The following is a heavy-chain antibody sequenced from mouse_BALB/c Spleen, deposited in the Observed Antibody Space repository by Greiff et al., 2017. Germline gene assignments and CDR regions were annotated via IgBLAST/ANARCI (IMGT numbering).Heavy chain of an antibody. CDR1: GYTFTDYA. D-gene: IGHD1-1*01. J-gene: IGHJ3*01. CDR2: ISTYYVNT. Sequence: QVQLQQSGPELVRPGVSVKISCKGSGYTFTDYAMHWVKQSHAKSLEWIGVISTYYVNTNYNQKFKGKATMTVDKSSSTAYMELARLTSEDSAIYYCARDYGSSSFAYWGQGTLVTVSA. CDR3: ARDYGSSSFAY. V-gene: IGHV1-67*01.